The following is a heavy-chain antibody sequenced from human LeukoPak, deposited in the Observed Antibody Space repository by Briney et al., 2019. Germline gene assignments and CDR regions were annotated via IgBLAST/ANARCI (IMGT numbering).Heavy chain of an antibody. D-gene: IGHD6-19*01. CDR2: VSGSGGNT. CDR3: AKDRSSGWYTTLDH. V-gene: IGHV3-23*01. CDR1: GVTFSSYS. Sequence: QPGASLRLSCAASGVTFSSYSITWVRQAPGKGLEWVSDVSGSGGNTSYADSVKGRFTISRDNSKNTLYLQMNSLRPEDTAVYYCAKDRSSGWYTTLDHWGQGVLSPSPQ. J-gene: IGHJ4*02.